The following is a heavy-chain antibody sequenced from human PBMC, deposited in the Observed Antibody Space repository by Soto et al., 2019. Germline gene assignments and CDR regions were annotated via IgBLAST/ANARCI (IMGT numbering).Heavy chain of an antibody. CDR2: IIPVFATT. D-gene: IGHD1-26*01. CDR3: ARGRIAGAATDFYYYGMDV. J-gene: IGHJ6*02. V-gene: IGHV1-69*12. CDR1: GGTFSTYV. Sequence: QVQLVQSGAEVKKPGSSVKVSCKASGGTFSTYVISWVRQAPGQGLEWMGGIIPVFATTNYAQKFQCRVTITADEATRTGYMELNSLRSEDTAVYYCARGRIAGAATDFYYYGMDVWGQGTSVTVSS.